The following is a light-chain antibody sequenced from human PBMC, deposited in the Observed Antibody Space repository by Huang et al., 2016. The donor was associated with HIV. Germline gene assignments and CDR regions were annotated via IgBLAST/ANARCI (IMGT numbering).Light chain of an antibody. CDR3: QQYHTWPPNYT. CDR1: QSVGTK. Sequence: IVMTQSPASVSVSPGERVTLSCRASQSVGTKIAWYFQRPGQVPQLLIYAASKRATGIPARFSGIGSGVEFNLTIAGLQSEDFAVYFCQQYHTWPPNYTFGQGTKLE. CDR2: AAS. J-gene: IGKJ2*01. V-gene: IGKV3D-15*01.